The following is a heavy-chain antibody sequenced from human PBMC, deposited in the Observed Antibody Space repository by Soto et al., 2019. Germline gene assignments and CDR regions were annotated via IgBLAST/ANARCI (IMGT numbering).Heavy chain of an antibody. D-gene: IGHD6-25*01. CDR1: GFTLSKYG. V-gene: IGHV3-30*18. CDR3: AKEGGFRTESPLYYYGMDV. J-gene: IGHJ6*02. Sequence: VGSLRLSCAASGFTLSKYGMHWVRQAPGKGLEWVAVRSDDGSNKYYADYVKGRLTISRDNSKNTLYPQMNSLRLEDTAVYYCAKEGGFRTESPLYYYGMDVWGQGTTVTVSS. CDR2: RSDDGSNK.